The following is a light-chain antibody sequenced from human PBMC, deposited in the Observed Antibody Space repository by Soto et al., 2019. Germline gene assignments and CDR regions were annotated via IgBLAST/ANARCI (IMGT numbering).Light chain of an antibody. CDR1: QSVSSSY. J-gene: IGKJ2*01. CDR3: HQYAGSPYT. CDR2: GAS. V-gene: IGKV3-20*01. Sequence: EIVLTQSPGTLSLSTVERATLSCRASQSVSSSYLVWYQQKPGQAPRLLIYGASSRATGIPDRFSGSGSGTDFALTISRLDPEDFAVYYCHQYAGSPYTFGQGTKLEIK.